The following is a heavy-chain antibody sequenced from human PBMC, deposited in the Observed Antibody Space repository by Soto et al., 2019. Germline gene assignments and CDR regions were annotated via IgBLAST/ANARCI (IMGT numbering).Heavy chain of an antibody. Sequence: SLRLSCTASGFTFGDYAMSWVRQAPGKGLECVGFIRNKDYGGTTEYAASVKGRFTISRDDSKSIAYLQMNSLKTEDTAVYYCSRAGGSGWGYYFDYWGQGTLVTVSS. CDR3: SRAGGSGWGYYFDY. CDR2: IRNKDYGGTT. CDR1: GFTFGDYA. J-gene: IGHJ4*02. D-gene: IGHD6-19*01. V-gene: IGHV3-49*04.